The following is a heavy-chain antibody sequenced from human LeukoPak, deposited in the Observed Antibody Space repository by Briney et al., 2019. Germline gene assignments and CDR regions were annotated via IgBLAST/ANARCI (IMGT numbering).Heavy chain of an antibody. CDR2: ISTDGYTT. V-gene: IGHV3-74*01. CDR3: VVGGSPGY. CDR1: GLAFSAYK. J-gene: IGHJ4*02. Sequence: GGSLRLSCAASGLAFSAYKMHWVRQAPRKGLVWVSRISTDGYTTDYADFVQGRFTASRDNTKNTWSLEMNSLRAEDTAVYYCVVGGSPGYWGQGTLVIVSS. D-gene: IGHD2-15*01.